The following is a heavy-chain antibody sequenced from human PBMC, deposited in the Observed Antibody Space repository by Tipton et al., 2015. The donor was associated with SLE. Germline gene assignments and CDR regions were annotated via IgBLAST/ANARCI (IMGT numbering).Heavy chain of an antibody. CDR3: ARLGVPAALGGNWFDP. J-gene: IGHJ5*02. D-gene: IGHD2-2*01. Sequence: VQLVQSGAEVKKPGESLKISCKGSGYSFTSYWIGWARQMPGKGLEWMGIIYPGDSDTRYSPSFQGQVTISADKSLSTAYLQWSSLKSSDTAMYYCARLGVPAALGGNWFDPWGQGTLVTVSS. CDR1: GYSFTSYW. V-gene: IGHV5-51*03. CDR2: IYPGDSDT.